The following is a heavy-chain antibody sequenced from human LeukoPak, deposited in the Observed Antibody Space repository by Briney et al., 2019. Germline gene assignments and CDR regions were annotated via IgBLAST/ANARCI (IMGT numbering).Heavy chain of an antibody. Sequence: ASVKVSCKASGYIFTSYDVNWVRQATGHPLEWMGWMIRNSGNAGYAQKFHARVTMTSNTSISTAYIALSSLTPEDTAVYSCARRIYDFWSGYSYGCSFDYWGQGTLVTVSS. CDR1: GYIFTSYD. V-gene: IGHV1-8*01. CDR3: ARRIYDFWSGYSYGCSFDY. CDR2: MIRNSGNA. J-gene: IGHJ4*02. D-gene: IGHD3-3*01.